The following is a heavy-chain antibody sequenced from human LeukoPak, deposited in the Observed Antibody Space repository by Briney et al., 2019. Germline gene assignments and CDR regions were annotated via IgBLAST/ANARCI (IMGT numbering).Heavy chain of an antibody. CDR2: IYYSGST. Sequence: SETLSLTCTVSGGSISSFYWSWLRQPPGKGLEWIGYIYYSGSTNYNPSLTSRVTISVDTSKNQFSLKLSSVTAADTAVYYCARGLLNYDFWSGFDPWGQGTLVTVSS. D-gene: IGHD3-3*01. CDR3: ARGLLNYDFWSGFDP. CDR1: GGSISSFY. J-gene: IGHJ5*02. V-gene: IGHV4-59*01.